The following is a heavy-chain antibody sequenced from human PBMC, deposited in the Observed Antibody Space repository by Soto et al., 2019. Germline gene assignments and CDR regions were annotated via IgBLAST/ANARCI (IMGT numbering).Heavy chain of an antibody. V-gene: IGHV4-4*02. CDR2: IYHSGST. Sequence: QVQLQESGPGRVKPSGTLSLTCAVSGGSISTSNLWTWVRQPPGKGLEWIGEIYHSGSTNYNPSLKSRVTISVDKSKNQFSLKLNSVTAADTAVYYCARSPRSIAAGGIDYWGQGFLVTVSS. CDR1: GGSISTSNL. CDR3: ARSPRSIAAGGIDY. D-gene: IGHD6-13*01. J-gene: IGHJ4*02.